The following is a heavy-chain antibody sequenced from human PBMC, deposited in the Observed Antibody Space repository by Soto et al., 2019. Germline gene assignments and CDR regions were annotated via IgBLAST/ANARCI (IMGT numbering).Heavy chain of an antibody. Sequence: GGSLRLSCAASGFTFSSYAMSWVRQAPGKGLEWVSAISGSGGSTYYADSVKGRFTISRDTSKNTLYLQMNSLRAEDTAVYSCAKGFWLDSMFGAWRSSSSDAFDILGQGTMVAVSS. CDR2: ISGSGGST. J-gene: IGHJ3*02. CDR3: AKGFWLDSMFGAWRSSSSDAFDI. CDR1: GFTFSSYA. V-gene: IGHV3-23*01. D-gene: IGHD6-6*01.